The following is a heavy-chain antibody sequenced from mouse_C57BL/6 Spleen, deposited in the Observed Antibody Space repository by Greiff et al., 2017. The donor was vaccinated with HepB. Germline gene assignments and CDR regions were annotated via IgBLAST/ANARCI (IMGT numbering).Heavy chain of an antibody. J-gene: IGHJ4*01. CDR3: TGWDLDY. CDR1: GYTFTDYE. Sequence: VKLQESGAELVRPGASVTLSCKASGYTFTDYEMHWVKQTPVHGLEWIGAIDPETGGTAYNQKFKGKAILTADKSSSTAYMELRSLTSEDSAVYYCTGWDLDYWGQGTSVTVSS. V-gene: IGHV1-15*01. D-gene: IGHD4-1*01. CDR2: IDPETGGT.